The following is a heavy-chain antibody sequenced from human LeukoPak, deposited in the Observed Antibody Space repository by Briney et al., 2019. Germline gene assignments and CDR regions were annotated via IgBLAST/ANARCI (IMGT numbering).Heavy chain of an antibody. CDR2: ISGSGGST. CDR3: AKDSPYGSGSYRAFDI. Sequence: GGSLRLSCAASGFTFSSYAMSWVRQAPGKGLEWVSAISGSGGSTYYADSVKGRFTISRDNSKNTLYLQMNSLRAEDTAVYYCAKDSPYGSGSYRAFDIWGQGTMVTVSS. J-gene: IGHJ3*02. D-gene: IGHD3-10*01. CDR1: GFTFSSYA. V-gene: IGHV3-23*01.